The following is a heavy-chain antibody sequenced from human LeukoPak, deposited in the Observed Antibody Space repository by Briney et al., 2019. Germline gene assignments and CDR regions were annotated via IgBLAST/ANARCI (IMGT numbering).Heavy chain of an antibody. CDR2: TYYRSKWYN. D-gene: IGHD3-22*01. CDR1: GDSVSSNSAA. Sequence: SQTLSLTCAISGDSVSSNSAAWNWIRQSPSRGLEWLGRTYYRSKWYNDYAVSVKSRITINPDTSKNQFSLQLNSLTPEDTAVYYCAGELSYYDSSGYLFDYWGQGTLVTVSS. V-gene: IGHV6-1*01. CDR3: AGELSYYDSSGYLFDY. J-gene: IGHJ4*02.